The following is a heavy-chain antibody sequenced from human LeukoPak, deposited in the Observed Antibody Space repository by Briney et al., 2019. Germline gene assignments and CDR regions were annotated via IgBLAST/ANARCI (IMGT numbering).Heavy chain of an antibody. CDR3: ARDLHYAFDI. D-gene: IGHD3-10*01. J-gene: IGHJ3*02. CDR1: GFTFSDYY. V-gene: IGHV3-21*01. Sequence: GGSLRLSCAASGFTFSDYYMSWVRQAPGKGLEWVSSISSSSSYIYYADSVKGRFTISRDNAKNSLYLQMNSLRDEDTAVYYCARDLHYAFDIWGQGTMVTASS. CDR2: ISSSSSYI.